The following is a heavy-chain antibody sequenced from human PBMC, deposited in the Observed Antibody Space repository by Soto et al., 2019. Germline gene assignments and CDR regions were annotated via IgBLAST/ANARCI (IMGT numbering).Heavy chain of an antibody. J-gene: IGHJ5*02. CDR3: ARAQFYSGSGNYNNHMFDP. V-gene: IGHV4-30-2*01. Sequence: SETLSLTCAVSGGSIGGAGYSWSWIRQPAGGGLEGIDYIYHSGIILYNPSLKTPLTISFDMSNNKFSLTLNPVTAADAAVYYCARAQFYSGSGNYNNHMFDPWGQGTQVTVSS. D-gene: IGHD3-10*01. CDR1: GGSIGGAGYS. CDR2: IYHSGII.